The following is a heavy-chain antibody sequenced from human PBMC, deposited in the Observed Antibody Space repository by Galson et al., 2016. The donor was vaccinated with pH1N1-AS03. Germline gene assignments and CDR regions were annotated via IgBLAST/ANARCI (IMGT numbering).Heavy chain of an antibody. V-gene: IGHV3-64*01. CDR1: GLTFSSYA. Sequence: SLRLSCAASGLTFSSYAMYWVRQAPGKGLEYVSAISGNGVSTYYANSVKDRFTVSRDNSKNTLYLQMGSLSVEDMAVYYCARGPVSYANYWFPPPDYWGQGTLVTVSS. J-gene: IGHJ4*02. CDR3: ARGPVSYANYWFPPPDY. D-gene: IGHD4/OR15-4a*01. CDR2: ISGNGVST.